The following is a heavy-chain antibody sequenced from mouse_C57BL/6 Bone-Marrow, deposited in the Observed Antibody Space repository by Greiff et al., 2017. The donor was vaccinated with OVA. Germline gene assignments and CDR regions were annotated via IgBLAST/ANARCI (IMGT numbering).Heavy chain of an antibody. Sequence: QVQLQQSGAELVKPGASVKLSCKASGYTFTSYWMQWVKQRPGQGLEWIGEIDPSDSYTNYNQKFKGKATLTVDTSSSTAYMQLSSLTSEDSAVYYCARGDSYFDYWGQGTTLTVSS. V-gene: IGHV1-50*01. D-gene: IGHD3-3*01. J-gene: IGHJ2*01. CDR1: GYTFTSYW. CDR2: IDPSDSYT. CDR3: ARGDSYFDY.